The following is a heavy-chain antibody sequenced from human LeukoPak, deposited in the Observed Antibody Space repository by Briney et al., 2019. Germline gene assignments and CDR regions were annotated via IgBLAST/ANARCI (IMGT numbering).Heavy chain of an antibody. V-gene: IGHV4-59*12. CDR2: IYYSGST. Sequence: SETLSLTCTVSGGSISSYCWSWIRQPPGKGLEWIGYIYYSGSTNYNPSLKSRVTISVDTSKNQFSLKLSSVTAADTAVYYCASGYSSSWPEYWGQGTLVTVSS. CDR1: GGSISSYC. D-gene: IGHD6-13*01. CDR3: ASGYSSSWPEY. J-gene: IGHJ4*02.